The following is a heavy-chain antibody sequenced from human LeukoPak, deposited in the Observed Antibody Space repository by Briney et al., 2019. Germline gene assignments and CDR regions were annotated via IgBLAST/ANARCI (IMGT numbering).Heavy chain of an antibody. Sequence: SETLSLTCSVSGYSISSGYYWGWIRQPPGKGLEWIGSFYHGGSTYYNPSLKSRVTISVDTSKNQFSLKLISVTAADTAVYYCARDGSRWFDPWDQGTLVTVSS. CDR2: FYHGGST. J-gene: IGHJ5*02. CDR3: ARDGSRWFDP. V-gene: IGHV4-38-2*02. D-gene: IGHD1-26*01. CDR1: GYSISSGYY.